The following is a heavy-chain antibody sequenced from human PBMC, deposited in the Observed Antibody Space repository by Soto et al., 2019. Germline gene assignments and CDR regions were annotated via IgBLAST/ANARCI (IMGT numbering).Heavy chain of an antibody. CDR3: AKDGHYDFWSGYYPSDV. Sequence: GGSLRLSCAASGFTFSSYGTHWVRQAPGKGLEWVAVISYDGSNKYYADSVKGRFTISRDNSKNTLYLQMNSLRAEDTAVYYCAKDGHYDFWSGYYPSDVWGQGTTVTVSS. D-gene: IGHD3-3*01. V-gene: IGHV3-30*18. J-gene: IGHJ6*02. CDR2: ISYDGSNK. CDR1: GFTFSSYG.